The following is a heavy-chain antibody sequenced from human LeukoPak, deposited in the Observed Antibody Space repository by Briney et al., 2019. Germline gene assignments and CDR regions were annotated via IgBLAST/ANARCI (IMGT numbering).Heavy chain of an antibody. CDR2: IDPNTGGT. J-gene: IGHJ4*02. CDR3: ASLYDIVGTTVDY. D-gene: IGHD1-26*01. V-gene: IGHV1-2*06. CDR1: GYTITGYY. Sequence: VASVKVSCKASGYTITGYYIHWVRQAPGQGLEWMGRIDPNTGGTKSAKNFQGRVTMTRDTSISTAYMALSGLRSDDTAVYYCASLYDIVGTTVDYWGQGTLVTVSS.